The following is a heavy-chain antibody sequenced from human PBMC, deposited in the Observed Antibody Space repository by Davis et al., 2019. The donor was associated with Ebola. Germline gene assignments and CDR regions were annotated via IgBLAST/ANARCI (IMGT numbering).Heavy chain of an antibody. D-gene: IGHD6-19*01. Sequence: GGSLRLSCAASGFTFSSYSMNWVRQAPGKGLEWVSSISSSSSYIYYADSVKGRFTISRDNAKNSLYLQMNSLRAEDTAVYYCASQTYSSGWVDYWGQGTLVTVSS. CDR2: ISSSSSYI. CDR3: ASQTYSSGWVDY. V-gene: IGHV3-21*01. CDR1: GFTFSSYS. J-gene: IGHJ4*02.